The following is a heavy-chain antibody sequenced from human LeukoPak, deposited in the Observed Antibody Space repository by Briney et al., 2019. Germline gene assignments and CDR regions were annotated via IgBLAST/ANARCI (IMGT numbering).Heavy chain of an antibody. CDR3: AKDLQQYSSSSGAMDV. J-gene: IGHJ6*03. CDR1: GFTFSSYG. Sequence: GGSLLLSCAATGFTFSSYGMHGVRQAPGKGLEWVAVIWYDGSNKYYADSVKGRFTISRDNSKNPLYLQMNSLRAEDTAVYYCAKDLQQYSSSSGAMDVWGKGTTVTVSS. CDR2: IWYDGSNK. D-gene: IGHD6-6*01. V-gene: IGHV3-33*06.